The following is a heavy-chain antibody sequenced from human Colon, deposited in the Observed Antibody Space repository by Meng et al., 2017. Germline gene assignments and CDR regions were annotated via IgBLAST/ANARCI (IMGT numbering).Heavy chain of an antibody. CDR3: ARVADFWGGRQYYFDY. CDR1: GGSISSSNW. J-gene: IGHJ4*02. Sequence: QVQLQESGPGRVRPSGTLSVTCEAYGGSISSSNWRSWVRQPPGKGLEWIGEIFHSGSTNYNPSLKSRVTISVDKSKNEFSLKVRSVTAADTAVYYCARVADFWGGRQYYFDYWGQGSLVTVSS. D-gene: IGHD3-3*01. CDR2: IFHSGST. V-gene: IGHV4-4*02.